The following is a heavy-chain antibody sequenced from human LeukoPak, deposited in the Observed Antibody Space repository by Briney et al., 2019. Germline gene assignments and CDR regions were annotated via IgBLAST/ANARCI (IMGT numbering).Heavy chain of an antibody. J-gene: IGHJ4*02. CDR3: ARDGPTAGVYLDY. V-gene: IGHV3-7*03. D-gene: IGHD6-13*01. Sequence: GGSLRLSCAASGFTFTTHAMNWVRQAPGKGLEWVASIKQDGSEKYYVDSVKGRFTISRDNTKNSLFLQMNSLRAEDTAVYYCARDGPTAGVYLDYWGQGTLVTVSS. CDR1: GFTFTTHA. CDR2: IKQDGSEK.